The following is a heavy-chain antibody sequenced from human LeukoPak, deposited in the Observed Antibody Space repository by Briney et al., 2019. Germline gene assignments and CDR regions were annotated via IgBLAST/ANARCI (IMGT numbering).Heavy chain of an antibody. Sequence: GGSLRLSCAASGFTFSSYWLGWVRQAPGKGLEWVGRIKTKADGGTIDYAAPVKGRFTISRDDSRNTLHLQMNSLKTEDTAMCYCTEVFRHVAFEIWGQGTTVTVSS. CDR1: GFTFSSYW. CDR2: IKTKADGGTI. CDR3: TEVFRHVAFEI. V-gene: IGHV3-15*01. J-gene: IGHJ3*02.